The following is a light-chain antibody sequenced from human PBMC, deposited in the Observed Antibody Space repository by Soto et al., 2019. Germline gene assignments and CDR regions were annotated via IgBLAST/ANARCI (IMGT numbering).Light chain of an antibody. CDR1: QSVSSSY. J-gene: IGKJ3*01. CDR2: GAS. V-gene: IGKV3-20*01. Sequence: EIVLTQSTGTLSLSPGERATLSCRASQSVSSSYLAWYQQKPGQAPRLLIYGASSRATGIPARFSGSGSGTDFTLTISRLEPEDFAVYYCQQYGRSPFTFGPGTKVNIK. CDR3: QQYGRSPFT.